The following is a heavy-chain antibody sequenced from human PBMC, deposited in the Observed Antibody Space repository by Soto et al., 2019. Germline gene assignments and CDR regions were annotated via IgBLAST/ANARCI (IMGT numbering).Heavy chain of an antibody. CDR2: IYYSGST. CDR1: GGSISSSGYY. Sequence: PSETLSLTCAVSGGSISSSGYYWGWIRQPPGKGLEWIGTIYYSGSTYYNPSLKSRVTISVDTSKNQFSLKLSSVTAADTAVYYCARGGGWYVWFDPWGQGTLVTVSS. CDR3: ARGGGWYVWFDP. V-gene: IGHV4-39*01. J-gene: IGHJ5*02. D-gene: IGHD6-19*01.